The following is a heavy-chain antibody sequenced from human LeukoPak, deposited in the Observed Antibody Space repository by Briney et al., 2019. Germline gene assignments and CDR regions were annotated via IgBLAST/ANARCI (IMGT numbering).Heavy chain of an antibody. D-gene: IGHD6-13*01. V-gene: IGHV3-7*01. CDR3: ARRDRSSWEFDY. CDR2: INQDGSEK. J-gene: IGHJ4*02. Sequence: GGSLRLSCAASGITFSSYAMTWVRQAPGKGLEWVANINQDGSEKYYVDSVKGRFTISRDNAKNSLYLQMNSLRAEDTAVYYCARRDRSSWEFDYWGQGTLVTVSS. CDR1: GITFSSYA.